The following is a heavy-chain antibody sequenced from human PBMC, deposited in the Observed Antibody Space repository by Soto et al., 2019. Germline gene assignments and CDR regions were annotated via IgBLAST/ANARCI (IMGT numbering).Heavy chain of an antibody. D-gene: IGHD2-21*02. J-gene: IGHJ6*02. CDR3: ARDFGLGHLVVVTATGVMDV. Sequence: QVQLVQSGAEVKKPGASVKVSCKASGYTFTSYGISWVRQAPGQGLEWMGWISAYNGNTNYAQKLQGRVTMTTDTSTSTAYMELRSLRSDDTAVYYCARDFGLGHLVVVTATGVMDVWGQGTTVTVS. CDR2: ISAYNGNT. V-gene: IGHV1-18*04. CDR1: GYTFTSYG.